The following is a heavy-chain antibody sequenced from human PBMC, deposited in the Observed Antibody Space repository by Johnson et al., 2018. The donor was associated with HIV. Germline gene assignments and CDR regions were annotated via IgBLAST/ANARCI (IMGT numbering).Heavy chain of an antibody. D-gene: IGHD1-26*01. Sequence: VQLVESGGGLIQPGGSLRLSCAASGFIVSSNYMSWVRQAPGKGLEWVSVLYSGGSTYYADSVKGRFTISRDNSKNTMFLQMNSLRPEDTAMYYCARGRASWELYDAFEIWGQGTMVIVSS. CDR1: GFIVSSNY. CDR2: LYSGGST. V-gene: IGHV3-66*03. J-gene: IGHJ3*02. CDR3: ARGRASWELYDAFEI.